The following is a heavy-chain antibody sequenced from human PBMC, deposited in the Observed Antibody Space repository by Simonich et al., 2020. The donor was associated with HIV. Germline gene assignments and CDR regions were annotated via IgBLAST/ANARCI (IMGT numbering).Heavy chain of an antibody. D-gene: IGHD2-2*01. CDR3: ARHMCSVISCSEGYNWFDP. Sequence: QVQLQESGPGLVKPSETLSLTCTVSGASIIGSRSYYWGWIRQPPGKGLELIGRIYYSGSTSYNSSLKSRVTISVDTSKNQFSLKLSSVTAADTAVYYCARHMCSVISCSEGYNWFDPWGQGTLVTVSS. CDR2: IYYSGST. V-gene: IGHV4-39*01. CDR1: GASIIGSRSYY. J-gene: IGHJ5*02.